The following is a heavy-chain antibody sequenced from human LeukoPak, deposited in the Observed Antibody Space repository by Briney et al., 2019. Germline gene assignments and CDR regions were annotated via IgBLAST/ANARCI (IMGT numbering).Heavy chain of an antibody. CDR1: GDSVGSFY. J-gene: IGHJ4*02. Sequence: PSETLSLTCSVSGDSVGSFYWTWIRQSPGRGLEWIGNIHYSGSSIYNPSLRSRVTMSIDTSKKQFFLKLTSVTAADTAVYYCVLAPNSNWFDFWGQGTLVTVSS. CDR2: IHYSGSS. D-gene: IGHD2-15*01. CDR3: VLAPNSNWFDF. V-gene: IGHV4-59*08.